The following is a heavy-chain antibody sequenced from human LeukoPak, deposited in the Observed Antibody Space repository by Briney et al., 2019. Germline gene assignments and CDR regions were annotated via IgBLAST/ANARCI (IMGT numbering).Heavy chain of an antibody. J-gene: IGHJ4*02. CDR2: IKQDGSEK. Sequence: GGSLRLSCAASGFIFSSYWMSWVRQAPGKGLEWVANIKQDGSEKYYVDSVKGRFTISRDNAKNSLYLQMNSLRAEDTAVYYCARAGKLRFLERRNNYFDYWGQGTLATVSS. V-gene: IGHV3-7*01. CDR3: ARAGKLRFLERRNNYFDY. D-gene: IGHD3-3*01. CDR1: GFIFSSYW.